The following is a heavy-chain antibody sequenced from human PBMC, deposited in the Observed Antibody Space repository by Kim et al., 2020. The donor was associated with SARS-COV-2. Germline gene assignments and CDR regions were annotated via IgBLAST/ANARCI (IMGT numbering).Heavy chain of an antibody. J-gene: IGHJ4*02. CDR3: ARDLEKGYGAMWGQFGY. CDR2: ISSSSSYI. CDR1: GFTFSSYS. D-gene: IGHD3-16*01. V-gene: IGHV3-21*01. Sequence: GGSLRLSCAASGFTFSSYSMNWVRQAPGKGLEWVSSISSSSSYIYYADSVKGRFTISRDNAKNSLYLQMNSLRAEDTAVYYCARDLEKGYGAMWGQFGYWGQGTLVTVSS.